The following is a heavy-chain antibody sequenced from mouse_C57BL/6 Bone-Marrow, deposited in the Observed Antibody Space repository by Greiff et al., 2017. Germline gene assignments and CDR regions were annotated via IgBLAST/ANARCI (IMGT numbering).Heavy chain of an antibody. V-gene: IGHV1-53*01. CDR2: INPSNGGT. CDR1: GYTFTSYW. J-gene: IGHJ2*01. D-gene: IGHD1-2*01. CDR3: AREEAGPYGGDD. Sequence: QVHVKQPGTELVKPGASVKLSCKASGYTFTSYWMHWVQQRPGQGLEWIGNINPSNGGTKYNEKFKSKATLTADKSSSTAYMQLSGLTSEYSAVYYCAREEAGPYGGDDWGQGTTLTVAS.